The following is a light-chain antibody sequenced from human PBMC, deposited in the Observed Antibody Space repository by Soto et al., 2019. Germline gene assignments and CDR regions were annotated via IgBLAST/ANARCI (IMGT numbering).Light chain of an antibody. V-gene: IGKV3-11*01. Sequence: EIVLTQSPATLSLSPGERATLSCRASQSVSSYVAWYQQKAGQPPRLLIYDASNRATGIPARFSGSGSGTDFTLTISSQEPEDFAVYYCQQRSNWPGYTFGQGTKLEIK. CDR2: DAS. CDR1: QSVSSY. CDR3: QQRSNWPGYT. J-gene: IGKJ2*01.